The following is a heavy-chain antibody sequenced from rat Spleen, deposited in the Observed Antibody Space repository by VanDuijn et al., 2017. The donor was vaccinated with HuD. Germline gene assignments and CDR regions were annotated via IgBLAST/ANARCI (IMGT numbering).Heavy chain of an antibody. CDR1: GFTFSDYY. J-gene: IGHJ3*01. V-gene: IGHV5-29*01. Sequence: EVQLVESDGGLVQPGRSLKLSCAASGFTFSDYYMTWVRQAPTKGLEWVATITYDGSSTYYRDSVKGRFTISRDNVKSTLYLQMDSLRSEDTATYYCAKGFAYWGQGTLVTVSS. CDR2: ITYDGSST. CDR3: AKGFAY.